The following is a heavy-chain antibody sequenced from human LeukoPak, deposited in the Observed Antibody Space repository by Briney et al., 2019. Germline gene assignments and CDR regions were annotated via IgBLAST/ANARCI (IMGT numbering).Heavy chain of an antibody. CDR3: ARGHYYYYYMDV. Sequence: ASVTVSCKASGYTFTGYYMHWVRQAPGQGLEWMGRINPNSGGTNYAQKFQGRVTMTRDTSISTAYMELSRLRSDDTAVYYCARGHYYYYYMDVWGKGTTVTVSS. CDR2: INPNSGGT. V-gene: IGHV1-2*06. CDR1: GYTFTGYY. J-gene: IGHJ6*03.